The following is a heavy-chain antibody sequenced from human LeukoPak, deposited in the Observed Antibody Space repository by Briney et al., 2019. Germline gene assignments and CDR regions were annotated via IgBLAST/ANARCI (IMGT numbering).Heavy chain of an antibody. J-gene: IGHJ5*02. D-gene: IGHD3-3*01. CDR2: IYYSGST. CDR3: ARHSNYDFWSGSNWFDP. CDR1: GGSISSYY. Sequence: PSETLSLTCTVSGGSISSYYWSWIRQPAGKGLEWIGYIYYSGSTNYNPSLKSRVTISVDTSKNQFSLKLSSVTAADTAVYYCARHSNYDFWSGSNWFDPWGQGTLVTVSS. V-gene: IGHV4-59*08.